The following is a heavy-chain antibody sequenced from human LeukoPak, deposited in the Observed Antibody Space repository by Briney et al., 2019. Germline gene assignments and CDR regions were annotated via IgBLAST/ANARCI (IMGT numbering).Heavy chain of an antibody. J-gene: IGHJ4*02. CDR3: ARDRGYSYGYPLNN. CDR1: GGTFSSYA. Sequence: SVRVSCKASGGTFSSYAISWVRQAPGQGLEWMGRIIPILGIANYAQKFQGRVTITADKSTSTAYMELSSLRSEDTAVYYCARDRGYSYGYPLNNWGQGTLVTVSS. CDR2: IIPILGIA. V-gene: IGHV1-69*04. D-gene: IGHD5-18*01.